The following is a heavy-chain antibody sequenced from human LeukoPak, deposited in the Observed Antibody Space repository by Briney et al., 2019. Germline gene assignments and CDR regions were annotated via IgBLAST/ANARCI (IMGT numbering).Heavy chain of an antibody. Sequence: PSETLSLTCTVSGSSVSSGSYYWSWIRQPPGKGLEWIGYIYYSGSTNYNPSLKSRVTISVDTSKNQFSLKLSSVTAADTAVYYCAREGRELDPWGQGTLVTVSS. D-gene: IGHD1-1*01. CDR2: IYYSGST. V-gene: IGHV4-61*01. J-gene: IGHJ5*02. CDR3: AREGRELDP. CDR1: GSSVSSGSYY.